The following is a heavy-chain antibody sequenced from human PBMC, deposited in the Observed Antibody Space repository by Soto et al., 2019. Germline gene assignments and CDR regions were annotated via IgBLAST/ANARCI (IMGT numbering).Heavy chain of an antibody. J-gene: IGHJ4*02. CDR2: VFSNGQT. CDR1: GFSLSDTRMG. CDR3: ARTNWAAGADQFDY. D-gene: IGHD2-15*01. V-gene: IGHV2-26*01. Sequence: QVTLKESGPVLVKPTETLTLTCTVSGFSLSDTRMGVSWIRQPPGKALEWLAHVFSNGQTYYNTSLKTRLTVSKDTSKSQVVLTMTDVDPVDTATYFCARTNWAAGADQFDYWGQGTLVTFSS.